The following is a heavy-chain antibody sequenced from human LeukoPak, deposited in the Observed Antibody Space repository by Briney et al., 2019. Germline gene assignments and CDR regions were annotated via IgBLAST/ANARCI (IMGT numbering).Heavy chain of an antibody. J-gene: IGHJ4*02. D-gene: IGHD3-10*02. Sequence: ASVTVSCKASGYTFTSYDINWVRQATGQGLEWMGWMNPNSGNTGYAQKFQGRVTMTRNTSISTAYMGLSSLRSEDTAVYYCARGSNPPYYYVNYWGQGTLVTVSS. CDR2: MNPNSGNT. CDR3: ARGSNPPYYYVNY. CDR1: GYTFTSYD. V-gene: IGHV1-8*01.